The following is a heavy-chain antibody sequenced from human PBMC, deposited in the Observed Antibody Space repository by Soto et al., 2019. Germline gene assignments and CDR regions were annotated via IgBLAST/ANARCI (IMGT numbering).Heavy chain of an antibody. J-gene: IGHJ5*02. V-gene: IGHV3-23*01. CDR3: ARSGRDAYTLNWFDP. CDR2: ILGSGGST. CDR1: GFTFSSYA. Sequence: EVQLLESGGDLVQPGGSLRVSCAASGFTFSSYAMTWVRRPPGKGLEWVSSILGSGGSTYYADSVKGRFTISRDNSKNTLYLQMNSLRADDTAVYYCARSGRDAYTLNWFDPWGQGTLVTVSS. D-gene: IGHD3-10*01.